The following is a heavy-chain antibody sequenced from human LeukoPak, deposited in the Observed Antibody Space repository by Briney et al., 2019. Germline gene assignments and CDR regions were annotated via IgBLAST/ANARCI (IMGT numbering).Heavy chain of an antibody. J-gene: IGHJ4*02. Sequence: GGSLRLSCAASGFTFSSYWMTWVRGAPGKGLEWVANIKQDGSEKYYVDSVKGRFTISRDNAKNSLYLQMNSLRAEDTAVYYCAKEPKAYSSGWYLDYWGQGTLVTVSS. D-gene: IGHD6-19*01. V-gene: IGHV3-7*01. CDR2: IKQDGSEK. CDR3: AKEPKAYSSGWYLDY. CDR1: GFTFSSYW.